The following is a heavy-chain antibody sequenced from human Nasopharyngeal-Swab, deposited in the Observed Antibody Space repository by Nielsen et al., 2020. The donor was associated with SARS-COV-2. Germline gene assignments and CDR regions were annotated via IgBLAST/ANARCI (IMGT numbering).Heavy chain of an antibody. D-gene: IGHD3-9*01. Sequence: GESLKISCAASGFTFSSYWMSWVRQAPGKGLEWVGRIKSKTDGGTTDYAAPVKGRFTISRDDSKNTLYLQMNSLKTEDTAVYYCTTVPETYYDILTGYYTLDYWGQGTLVTVSS. CDR2: IKSKTDGGTT. CDR1: GFTFSSYW. CDR3: TTVPETYYDILTGYYTLDY. V-gene: IGHV3-15*01. J-gene: IGHJ4*02.